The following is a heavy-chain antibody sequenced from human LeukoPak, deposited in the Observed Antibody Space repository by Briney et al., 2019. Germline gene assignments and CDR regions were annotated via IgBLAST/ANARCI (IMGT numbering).Heavy chain of an antibody. J-gene: IGHJ3*02. CDR1: GGSISNYY. D-gene: IGHD6-13*01. CDR2: ISASGST. Sequence: PSETLSLTCTVSGGSISNYYWSWIRQPAGKGLEWIGRISASGSTNYNPSLESRLTMSVDTSKNQLSLKVSSATAADTAVYYCAREQQHLDRPFDIWGQGTMVTVSS. CDR3: AREQQHLDRPFDI. V-gene: IGHV4-4*07.